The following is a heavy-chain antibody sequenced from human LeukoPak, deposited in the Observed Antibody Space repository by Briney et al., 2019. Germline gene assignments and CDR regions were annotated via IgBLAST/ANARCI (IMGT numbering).Heavy chain of an antibody. CDR3: ARDLGYYDILTGYSSCNWFDP. J-gene: IGHJ5*02. D-gene: IGHD3-9*01. CDR1: GGSISSGSYY. CDR2: INHSGST. V-gene: IGHV4-39*07. Sequence: PSETLSLTCTVSGGSISSGSYYWSWIRQPPGKGLEWIGEINHSGSTNYNPSLKSRVTISVDTSKNQFSLKLSSVTAADTAVYYCARDLGYYDILTGYSSCNWFDPWGQGTLVTVSS.